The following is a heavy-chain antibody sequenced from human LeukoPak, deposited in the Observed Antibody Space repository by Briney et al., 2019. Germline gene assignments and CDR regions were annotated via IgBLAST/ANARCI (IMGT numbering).Heavy chain of an antibody. CDR1: GFTFSSYG. Sequence: GGSLRLSCAASGFTFSSYGMHWVRQAPGKGLEWVAFMRYDGSNKYYADSVKGRFTISRDNSKNTLYLQMNSLRAEDTAVYYCAKDSPVYYYDSSGLPDYWGQGTLVTVSS. V-gene: IGHV3-30*02. CDR2: MRYDGSNK. CDR3: AKDSPVYYYDSSGLPDY. D-gene: IGHD3-22*01. J-gene: IGHJ4*02.